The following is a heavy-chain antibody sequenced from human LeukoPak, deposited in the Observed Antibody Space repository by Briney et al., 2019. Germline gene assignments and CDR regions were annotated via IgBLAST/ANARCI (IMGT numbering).Heavy chain of an antibody. CDR3: ARVWGGLDYYGMDV. CDR1: GFTFSSFG. Sequence: PGGSLRLSCAASGFTFSSFGIHWVRQAPGKGLEWVAFTRYDGSNKYYGDSVKGRFTISRDSSKNTLYLQMNSLRAEDTAVYYCARVWGGLDYYGMDVWGQGTTVTVSS. V-gene: IGHV3-30*02. D-gene: IGHD3-16*01. J-gene: IGHJ6*02. CDR2: TRYDGSNK.